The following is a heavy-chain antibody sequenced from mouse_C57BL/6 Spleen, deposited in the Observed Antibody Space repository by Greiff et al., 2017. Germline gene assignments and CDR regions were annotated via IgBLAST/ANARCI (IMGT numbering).Heavy chain of an antibody. CDR1: GYTFTSYW. CDR3: ARPVTGVVAY. D-gene: IGHD4-1*01. V-gene: IGHV1-64*01. J-gene: IGHJ3*01. Sequence: QVQLKQPGAELVKPGASVKLSCKASGYTFTSYWMHWVKQRPGQGLEWIGMIHPNSGSTNYNEKFKSKATLTVDKSSSTAYMQLSSLTSEDSAVFYCARPVTGVVAYWGQGTLVTVSA. CDR2: IHPNSGST.